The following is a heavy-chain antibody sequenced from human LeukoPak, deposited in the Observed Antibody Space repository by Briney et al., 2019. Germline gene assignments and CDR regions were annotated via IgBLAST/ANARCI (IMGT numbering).Heavy chain of an antibody. CDR3: ARDPYSRTANWFDP. Sequence: GGSPRLSGAASGFTFSSYGMHWVRQAPGKGLEWVAVIWYDGSNKYYADSVKGRFTISRDNSKNTLYLQMNSLRAEDTAVYYCARDPYSRTANWFDPWGQGTLVTVSS. D-gene: IGHD6-13*01. J-gene: IGHJ5*02. CDR2: IWYDGSNK. V-gene: IGHV3-33*01. CDR1: GFTFSSYG.